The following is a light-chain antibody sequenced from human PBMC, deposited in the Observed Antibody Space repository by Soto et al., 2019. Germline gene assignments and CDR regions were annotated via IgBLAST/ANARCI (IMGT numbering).Light chain of an antibody. CDR1: SSNIGTNA. CDR2: NNN. Sequence: QSVLTQPPSASGTPGQRVTISCSGGSSNIGTNAVNWYQQLPGTAPKLLIYNNNQRPSGVPDRFSGSQSGTSASLAISGLQSEDEDDYYCAAWDDRLNGYVFGTGTQVTVL. V-gene: IGLV1-44*01. CDR3: AAWDDRLNGYV. J-gene: IGLJ1*01.